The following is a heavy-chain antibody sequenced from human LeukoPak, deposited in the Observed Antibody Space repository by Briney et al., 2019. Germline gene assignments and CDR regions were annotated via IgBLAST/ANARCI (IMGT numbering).Heavy chain of an antibody. V-gene: IGHV3-48*01. D-gene: IGHD1-7*01. J-gene: IGHJ4*02. Sequence: PGGSLRLSCAASGFTFKNDPMNGVRQAPGKGLEWVAHIRSDTKTIVYADSVKGRFIISRDNAKNSLSPQMNSLRVEDTAVYYCARDQNYVFDYWGQGTLVTVSS. CDR3: ARDQNYVFDY. CDR1: GFTFKNDP. CDR2: IRSDTKTI.